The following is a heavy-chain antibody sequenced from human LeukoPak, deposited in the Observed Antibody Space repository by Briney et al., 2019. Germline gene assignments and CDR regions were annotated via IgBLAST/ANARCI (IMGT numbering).Heavy chain of an antibody. CDR3: ARGYASDY. D-gene: IGHD3-16*01. V-gene: IGHV4-59*11. CDR1: GGSISSHY. Sequence: SETLSLTCTVSGGSISSHYWSWIRQPPGKGLEWIGYIYYSGSTNCNPSLKSRVTISVDTSKNQFSLKLSSVTAADTAVYYCARGYASDYWGQGTLVTVSS. CDR2: IYYSGST. J-gene: IGHJ4*02.